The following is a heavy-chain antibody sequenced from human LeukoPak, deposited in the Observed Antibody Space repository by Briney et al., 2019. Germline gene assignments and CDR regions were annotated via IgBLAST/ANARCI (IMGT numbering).Heavy chain of an antibody. CDR2: ISAYNGNT. V-gene: IGHV1-18*01. CDR1: GYTFTSYG. CDR3: ASYSSGYYGRARVFDI. J-gene: IGHJ3*02. Sequence: ASVKVSCKASGYTFTSYGISWVRQAPGQGLEWMGWISAYNGNTNYAQKLQGRVTMTTDTSTSTAYMELSSLRSEDTAVYYCASYSSGYYGRARVFDIWGQGTMVTVSS. D-gene: IGHD3-22*01.